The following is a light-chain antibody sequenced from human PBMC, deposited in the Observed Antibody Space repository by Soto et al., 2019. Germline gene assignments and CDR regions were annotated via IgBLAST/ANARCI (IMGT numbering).Light chain of an antibody. CDR2: AAS. Sequence: DLQMTQSPSSLSASVGDRVTITCRASQSITSYLNWYQQKPVKAPTPLIYAASRSQSGVPSRFSGSGSGTDFTLTISSLQPEDFATYYCQQSYNTPYTFGQGTKLEIK. J-gene: IGKJ2*01. CDR1: QSITSY. CDR3: QQSYNTPYT. V-gene: IGKV1-39*01.